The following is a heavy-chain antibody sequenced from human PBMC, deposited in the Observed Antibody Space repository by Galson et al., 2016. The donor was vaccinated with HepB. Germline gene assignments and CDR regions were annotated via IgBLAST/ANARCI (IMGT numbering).Heavy chain of an antibody. Sequence: SVKVSCKASGGTFSSYGISWVRQAPGQGLEWMGGIIPLFDTANYAQKFRGRVTITADESTSTAYMELSSLRSEDTAVYYCARDNARGILGAVTGNFDYWGQGTRVTVSS. CDR3: ARDNARGILGAVTGNFDY. V-gene: IGHV1-69*13. J-gene: IGHJ4*02. D-gene: IGHD6-19*01. CDR1: GGTFSSYG. CDR2: IIPLFDTA.